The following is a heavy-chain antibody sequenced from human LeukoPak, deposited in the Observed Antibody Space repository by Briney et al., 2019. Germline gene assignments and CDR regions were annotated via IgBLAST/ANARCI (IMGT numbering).Heavy chain of an antibody. CDR2: INSDGRST. J-gene: IGHJ4*02. D-gene: IGHD4-23*01. Sequence: GGSLRLSCAASGFTISSYWMHWVRQAPGKGLVWVSRINSDGRSTTYADSVKGRFTISRDNAKNTLYLQMNSLRAEDTAVYYCARDYGGNWAFDNWGQGALVTVSS. V-gene: IGHV3-74*01. CDR3: ARDYGGNWAFDN. CDR1: GFTISSYW.